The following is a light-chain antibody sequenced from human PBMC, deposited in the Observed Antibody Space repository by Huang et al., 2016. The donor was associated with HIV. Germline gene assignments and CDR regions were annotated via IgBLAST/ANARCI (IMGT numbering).Light chain of an antibody. CDR2: WAS. V-gene: IGKV4-1*01. Sequence: DIVMTQSPDSLAVSRGERATISCRSSQSVLYSSNNKNYLAWYQQKPGQPPNLLISWASTREAGVPDRFSGSGSGTDFTLTISSLQAEDVAVYFCQQYYSSPCTFGPGTRVSIK. CDR1: QSVLYSSNNKNY. J-gene: IGKJ3*01. CDR3: QQYYSSPCT.